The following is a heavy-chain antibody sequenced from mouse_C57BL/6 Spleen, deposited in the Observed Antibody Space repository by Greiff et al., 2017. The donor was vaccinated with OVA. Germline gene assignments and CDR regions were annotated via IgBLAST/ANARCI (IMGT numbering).Heavy chain of an antibody. CDR1: GFTFSDYY. J-gene: IGHJ4*01. CDR3: ARIGSNYDAMDY. CDR2: INYDGSST. Sequence: EVQRVESEGGLVQPGSSMKLSCTASGFTFSDYYMAWVRQVPEKGLEWVANINYDGSSTYYLDSLKSRFIISRDNAKNILYLQMSSLKSEDTATYYCARIGSNYDAMDYWGQGTSVTVSS. D-gene: IGHD2-5*01. V-gene: IGHV5-16*01.